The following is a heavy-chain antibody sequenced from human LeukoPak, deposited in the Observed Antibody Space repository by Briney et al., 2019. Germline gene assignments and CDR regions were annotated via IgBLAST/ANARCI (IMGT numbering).Heavy chain of an antibody. CDR2: ISCSSGST. V-gene: IGHV3-23*01. CDR3: AKEMGDYEEGGVDY. CDR1: GFTFSSYA. Sequence: GGSLRLSCAASGFTFSSYAMHWVRQAPGKGLEWVSGISCSSGSTCYADSVKGRFTISRDNSKNTLYLQMNSLRAEDTALYYCAKEMGDYEEGGVDYWGQGTLVTVSS. D-gene: IGHD4-17*01. J-gene: IGHJ4*02.